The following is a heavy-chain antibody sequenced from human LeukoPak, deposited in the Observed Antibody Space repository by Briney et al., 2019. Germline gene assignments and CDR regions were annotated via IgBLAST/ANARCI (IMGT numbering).Heavy chain of an antibody. CDR2: INHSGST. D-gene: IGHD6-19*01. J-gene: IGHJ4*02. CDR3: ARDGSGGYYYFDY. Sequence: SETLSLTCAVYGGSFSGYYWSRIRQPSGKGLEWIGDINHSGSTNYNPSLKSRVTISVDTSKNQFPLKLSSVTAADTAVYYCARDGSGGYYYFDYWGQGTLVTVSS. CDR1: GGSFSGYY. V-gene: IGHV4-34*01.